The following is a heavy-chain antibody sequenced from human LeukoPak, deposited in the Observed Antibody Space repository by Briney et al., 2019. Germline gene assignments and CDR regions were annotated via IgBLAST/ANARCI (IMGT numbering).Heavy chain of an antibody. D-gene: IGHD6-19*01. V-gene: IGHV6-1*01. CDR3: ARGDQWPDQ. Sequence: QTLSLTCAISGDSVSSNSATWNWIRQSPSRGLEWLGRTYYRSKWSTWSTNYAVSARSRITINPDTSRNQFSLQLSSVLPEDAAVYYCARGDQWPDQWGEGALVTVS. CDR1: GDSVSSNSAT. J-gene: IGHJ4*02. CDR2: TYYRSKWSTWST.